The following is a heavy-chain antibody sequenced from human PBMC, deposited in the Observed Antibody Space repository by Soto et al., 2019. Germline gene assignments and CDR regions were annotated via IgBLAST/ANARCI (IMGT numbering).Heavy chain of an antibody. V-gene: IGHV3-21*01. CDR2: ISSSSSYI. D-gene: IGHD3-10*01. J-gene: IGHJ4*02. CDR3: ARDIDAMVRGVPTWFDY. CDR1: GFTFSSYS. Sequence: EVQLVESGGGLVKPGGSLRLSCAASGFTFSSYSMNWVRQAPGKGLEWVSSISSSSSYIYYADSVEGRFTISRDNAKNSLYLQMNSLRAEDTAVYYCARDIDAMVRGVPTWFDYGGQGTLVTVSS.